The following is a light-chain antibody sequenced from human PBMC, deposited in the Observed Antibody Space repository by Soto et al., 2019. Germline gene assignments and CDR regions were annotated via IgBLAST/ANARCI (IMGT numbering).Light chain of an antibody. Sequence: QSVLTQPPSVSEAPGQRVTISCSGSSSNIGAGYDVHWYQQLPGSAPKLLIYGNTNRPSGVPDRFSGSKSGPSASLAIAGLQAEDEADYYCQSYDSSLSGYVFGTGTKVTVL. CDR1: SSNIGAGYD. J-gene: IGLJ1*01. V-gene: IGLV1-40*01. CDR2: GNT. CDR3: QSYDSSLSGYV.